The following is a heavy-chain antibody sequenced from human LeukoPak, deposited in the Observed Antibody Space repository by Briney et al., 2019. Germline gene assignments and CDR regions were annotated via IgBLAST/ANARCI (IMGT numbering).Heavy chain of an antibody. J-gene: IGHJ4*02. V-gene: IGHV1-18*01. CDR3: AREPDSDYLQLTD. Sequence: ASGKVSCKASGYTFTSSGISWVRQAPGQGLEWMGWISTYNDNADYAQKLQGRVTMTTDTSTSTAYMELRSLRSDDTAVYYCAREPDSDYLQLTDWGQGTLVTVSS. CDR1: GYTFTSSG. CDR2: ISTYNDNA. D-gene: IGHD1-1*01.